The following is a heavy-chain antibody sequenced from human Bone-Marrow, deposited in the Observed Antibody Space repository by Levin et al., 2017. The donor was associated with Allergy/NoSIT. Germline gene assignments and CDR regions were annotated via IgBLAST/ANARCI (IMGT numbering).Heavy chain of an antibody. CDR2: IGSGGDYM. V-gene: IGHV3-21*01. CDR1: GFTFSSYN. Sequence: MTGGSLRLSCAASGFTFSSYNMNWVRQAPGKGLEWVSAIGSGGDYMFYADSVKGRFTISRDNAKNSLYLQMNSLRAEDTAVYYCTRDSSGDVGGYWGQGTLVTVSS. CDR3: TRDSSGDVGGY. D-gene: IGHD2-15*01. J-gene: IGHJ4*02.